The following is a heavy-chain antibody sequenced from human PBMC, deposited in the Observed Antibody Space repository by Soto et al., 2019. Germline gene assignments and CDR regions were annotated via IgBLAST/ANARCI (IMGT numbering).Heavy chain of an antibody. CDR1: GDSVSSNSAA. CDR2: TFHRSKLYY. J-gene: IGHJ6*02. D-gene: IGHD2-15*01. Sequence: QVQLQQSGLGVVKPSQTLSLTCAISGDSVSSNSAAWSWIRQSPSRGLEWLGRTFHRSKLYYDYTMSVKSRITTKPDTSKNQFSLLLSSVTTEDTAVYYCARDGGSCGNSYSMDVWGQGTTVTVSS. CDR3: ARDGGSCGNSYSMDV. V-gene: IGHV6-1*01.